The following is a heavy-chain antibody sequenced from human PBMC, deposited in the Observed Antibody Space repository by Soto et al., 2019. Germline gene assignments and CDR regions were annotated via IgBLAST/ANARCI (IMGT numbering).Heavy chain of an antibody. CDR3: ARIGFGEFPLDY. CDR1: GFSLSNARMG. Sequence: QVTLKQAGPVLAKPTETLTLTCTVSGFSLSNARMGVTWIRQPPGKALERLAHIFSNHEKSYGTSLKSSVASSKDTSKSHVVLTMTNVDPVDTATYCCARIGFGEFPLDYWGEGTLVAVSS. D-gene: IGHD3-10*01. J-gene: IGHJ4*02. CDR2: IFSNHEK. V-gene: IGHV2-26*01.